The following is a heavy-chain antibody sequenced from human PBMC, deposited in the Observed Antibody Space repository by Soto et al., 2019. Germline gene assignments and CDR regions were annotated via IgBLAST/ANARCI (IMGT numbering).Heavy chain of an antibody. CDR1: GGSISSSSYY. D-gene: IGHD6-13*01. CDR3: ARRAAGYWYFDL. V-gene: IGHV4-39*01. CDR2: IYYSGST. J-gene: IGHJ2*01. Sequence: QLQLQESGPGLVKPSETLSLTCTVSGGSISSSSYYWGWIRQPPGKGLEWIGSIYYSGSTYYNPSLKSRVTISVDTSKNQFSLKLSSVTAADTAVYYCARRAAGYWYFDLWGRGTLVTVSS.